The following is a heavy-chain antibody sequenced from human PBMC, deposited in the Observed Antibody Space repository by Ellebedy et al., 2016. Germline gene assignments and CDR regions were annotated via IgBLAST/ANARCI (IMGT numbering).Heavy chain of an antibody. CDR3: ARLGFWELYFDF. Sequence: GESLKISCAASGFTFSSYWMSWVRQAPGKGLEWVANIKQDGSEKYYVGSVKGRFTISRDNAKNSLYLQMNSLSAEDTAVYYCARLGFWELYFDFWGQGTLVTVSS. CDR2: IKQDGSEK. D-gene: IGHD3-10*01. J-gene: IGHJ4*02. CDR1: GFTFSSYW. V-gene: IGHV3-7*01.